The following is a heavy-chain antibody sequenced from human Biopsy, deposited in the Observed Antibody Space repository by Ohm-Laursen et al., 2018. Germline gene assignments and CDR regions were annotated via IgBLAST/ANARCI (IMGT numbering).Heavy chain of an antibody. CDR2: INPKNGDT. D-gene: IGHD3-16*01. J-gene: IGHJ4*02. CDR3: ARESNPKRLGD. CDR1: GYTFTGYY. V-gene: IGHV1-2*02. Sequence: ASVKVSCNASGYTFTGYYIHWVRQAPGQGLEWMGYINPKNGDTNYEQKFRGRVTVTRDTSINTLYLDLSRLTPDDTAVYYCARESNPKRLGDWGQGTLVTVSS.